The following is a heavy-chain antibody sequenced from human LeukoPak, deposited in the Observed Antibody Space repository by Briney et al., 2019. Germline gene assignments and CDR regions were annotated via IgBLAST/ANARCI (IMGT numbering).Heavy chain of an antibody. D-gene: IGHD3-10*01. CDR1: GFSFNTYP. Sequence: PGRSLRLSCAASGFSFNTYPMHWVRQAPGKGLEWVAVISNDGNNKYYADSVKGRFTISRDNSNNTLSLQINGLRVEDTAVYYRARPDDSESFYRANHYWGRGTLVTVS. CDR2: ISNDGNNK. J-gene: IGHJ4*02. V-gene: IGHV3-30*04. CDR3: ARPDDSESFYRANHY.